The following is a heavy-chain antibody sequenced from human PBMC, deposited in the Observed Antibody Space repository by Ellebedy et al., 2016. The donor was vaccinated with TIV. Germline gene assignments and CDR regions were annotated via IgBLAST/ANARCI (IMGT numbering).Heavy chain of an antibody. V-gene: IGHV3-23*01. CDR3: AKGRGGGSDSSAPRYYFDY. Sequence: GESLKISCAASGFTFSRYAMTWVRQAPGKGLEWVSTISHTGSRTYYTNSEEGRFIISRDNSKRTLFLQMNSLRAEDTALYYCAKGRGGGSDSSAPRYYFDYWGLGTLVTVSS. CDR1: GFTFSRYA. D-gene: IGHD3-22*01. CDR2: ISHTGSRT. J-gene: IGHJ4*02.